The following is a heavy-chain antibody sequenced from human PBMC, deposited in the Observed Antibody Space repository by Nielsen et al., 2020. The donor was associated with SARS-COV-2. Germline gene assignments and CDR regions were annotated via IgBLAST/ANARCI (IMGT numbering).Heavy chain of an antibody. CDR3: ATQAEGYSHPLDY. D-gene: IGHD5-18*01. J-gene: IGHJ4*02. V-gene: IGHV3-23*01. Sequence: GGSLRLSCAVSGLTFGKHAMSWVRQAPGKGLEWVSLIGPSGTSTYYADSVKGRFSISRDNSKNTLYLQMNSLRSDDTALYHCATQAEGYSHPLDYWGQGTLVTVSS. CDR2: IGPSGTST. CDR1: GLTFGKHA.